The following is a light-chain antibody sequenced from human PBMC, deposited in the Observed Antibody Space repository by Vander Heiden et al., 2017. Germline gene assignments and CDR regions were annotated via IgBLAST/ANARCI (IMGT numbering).Light chain of an antibody. Sequence: DIQMTQSPSSLSASVGDRVTITCRASQSISRFLNWYQQKPGKAPNLLIYSAFNLQSGVPSRFRDSGSGTDFTLTISSLQPEDFATYYCQQSSSPPYTFGQGTKLEI. CDR3: QQSSSPPYT. CDR1: QSISRF. CDR2: SAF. V-gene: IGKV1-39*01. J-gene: IGKJ2*01.